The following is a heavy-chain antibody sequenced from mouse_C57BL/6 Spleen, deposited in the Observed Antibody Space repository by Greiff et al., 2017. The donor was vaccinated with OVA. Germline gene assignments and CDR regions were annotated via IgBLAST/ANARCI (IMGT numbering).Heavy chain of an antibody. J-gene: IGHJ2*01. D-gene: IGHD1-1*01. Sequence: QVHVKQPGAELVKPGASVKVSCKASGYTFTSYWMHWVKQRPGQGLEWIGRIHPSDSDTNYNQKFKGKATLTVDKSSSTAYMQLSSLTSEDSAVYYCAMGYYGSSPFDYWGQGTTLTVSS. CDR2: IHPSDSDT. V-gene: IGHV1-74*01. CDR3: AMGYYGSSPFDY. CDR1: GYTFTSYW.